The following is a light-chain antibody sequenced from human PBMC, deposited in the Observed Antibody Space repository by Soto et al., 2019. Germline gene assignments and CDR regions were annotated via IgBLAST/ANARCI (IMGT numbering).Light chain of an antibody. Sequence: EIVLTQSPGTLSLSPGERATLSCRASQSVSSSYLAWYQQKPGQAPRLLIYGTSNRATGIPDRFSGSGSGTGFTLTISSLEPEDFAVYYCQQSHNWPRTFGQGTKVDIK. CDR2: GTS. V-gene: IGKV3D-20*02. J-gene: IGKJ1*01. CDR3: QQSHNWPRT. CDR1: QSVSSSY.